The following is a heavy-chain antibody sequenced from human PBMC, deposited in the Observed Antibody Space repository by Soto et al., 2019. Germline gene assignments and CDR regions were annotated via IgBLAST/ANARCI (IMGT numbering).Heavy chain of an antibody. CDR1: GFSLSHYW. Sequence: EVQLVEPGGGLIQPGGALRLTCTASGFSLSHYWMHWIRQAPGKGLVWVSRINLDGSSTDYAPSVKGRFTISRDNAKTTLYLQMNSPAADDTAVYYCARGLGVTDYWGRGTVVTVSS. CDR2: INLDGSST. J-gene: IGHJ4*02. D-gene: IGHD1-26*01. CDR3: ARGLGVTDY. V-gene: IGHV3-74*01.